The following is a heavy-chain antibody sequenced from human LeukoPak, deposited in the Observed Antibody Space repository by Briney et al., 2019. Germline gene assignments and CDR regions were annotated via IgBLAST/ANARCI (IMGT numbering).Heavy chain of an antibody. CDR1: GGSISSYY. CDR3: ARDYPQYDFWSHRPNYGMDV. V-gene: IGHV4-59*01. J-gene: IGHJ6*02. Sequence: PSETLSLTCTVSGGSISSYYWSWIRQPPGKGLEWIGYIYYSGSTNYNPSLKSRVTISVDTSKNQFSLKLSSVTAADTAVYYCARDYPQYDFWSHRPNYGMDVWGQGTTVTVSS. CDR2: IYYSGST. D-gene: IGHD3-3*01.